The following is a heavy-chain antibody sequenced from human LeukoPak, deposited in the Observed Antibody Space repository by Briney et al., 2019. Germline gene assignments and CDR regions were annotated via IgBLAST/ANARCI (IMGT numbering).Heavy chain of an antibody. D-gene: IGHD1-26*01. CDR2: IYYSGST. CDR1: GGSISSSSYY. J-gene: IGHJ4*02. CDR3: ARHPLPYFFFDY. V-gene: IGHV4-39*01. Sequence: SETLSLTCTVSGGSISSSSYYWGWIRQPPGKGLVWIGSIYYSGSTYYNPSLKSRVTISVDTSKNQFSLKLSSVTAADTAVYYCARHPLPYFFFDYWGQGTLVTVSS.